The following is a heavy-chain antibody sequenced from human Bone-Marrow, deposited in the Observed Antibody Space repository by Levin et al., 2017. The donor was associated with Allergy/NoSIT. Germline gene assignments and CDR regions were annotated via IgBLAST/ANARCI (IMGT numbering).Heavy chain of an antibody. CDR2: IYSDGST. D-gene: IGHD3-22*01. V-gene: IGHV3-66*01. CDR3: ARDAHYYDSSGYYPDAFDI. CDR1: GFTVSDTF. J-gene: IGHJ3*02. Sequence: GGSLRLSCAASGFTVSDTFMNWVRRAPGKGLQWVSVIYSDGSTYYADSVKGRFTISRDNSKNTLYLQMNSLRAEDTAVYYCARDAHYYDSSGYYPDAFDIWGQGTMVTVSS.